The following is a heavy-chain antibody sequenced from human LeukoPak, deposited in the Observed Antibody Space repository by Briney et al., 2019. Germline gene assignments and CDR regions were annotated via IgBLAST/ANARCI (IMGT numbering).Heavy chain of an antibody. CDR1: GGSISSSSYF. CDR2: VYYSGST. CDR3: ARHLSHFPYCDTASCYFRGNWFDP. J-gene: IGHJ5*01. D-gene: IGHD2-2*01. V-gene: IGHV4-39*01. Sequence: TSSETLSLTCTVSGGSISSSSYFWGWIRQPPGKGLEWIGSVYYSGSTYYSPSLESRVTVSVDTSKNQFSLKLTSLTAADTGLYFCARHLSHFPYCDTASCYFRGNWFDPWGQGSLVIVSS.